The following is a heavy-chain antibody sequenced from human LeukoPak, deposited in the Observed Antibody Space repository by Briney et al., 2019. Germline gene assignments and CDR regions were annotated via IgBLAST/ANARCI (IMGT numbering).Heavy chain of an antibody. Sequence: GGSLRLSCAASGFTFSDYAMSWVRQAPGKGLEWVSASSGSGGSTYYADSVKGRFTISRDNSKNTLYLQMNSLRAEDTALYYCAKLQHTGFDLARGFDYWGQGTLVTVSS. CDR3: AKLQHTGFDLARGFDY. CDR2: SSGSGGST. J-gene: IGHJ4*02. CDR1: GFTFSDYA. V-gene: IGHV3-23*01. D-gene: IGHD1-1*01.